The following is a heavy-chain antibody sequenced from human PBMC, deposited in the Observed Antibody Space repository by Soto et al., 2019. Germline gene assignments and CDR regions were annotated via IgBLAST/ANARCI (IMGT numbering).Heavy chain of an antibody. CDR1: GYTFTNND. V-gene: IGHV1-46*01. D-gene: IGHD3-10*01. CDR2: INPSGGST. Sequence: ASVKVSCKASGYTFTNNDVSWVRQATGQGLEWMGIINPSGGSTSYAQKFQGRVTMTRDTSTSTVYMELSSLRSEDTAVYYCARDYPMAIDYWGQGTLVTVSS. CDR3: ARDYPMAIDY. J-gene: IGHJ4*02.